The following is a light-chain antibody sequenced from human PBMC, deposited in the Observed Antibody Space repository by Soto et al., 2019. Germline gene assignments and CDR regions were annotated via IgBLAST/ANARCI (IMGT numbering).Light chain of an antibody. Sequence: DIQMTQSPSTLSASVGDRVTITCRASQSISSWLAWYQQKPGKAPKLLIYDASSLESGVPSRFSGSGSGTESTLTISSLQPDDFATYYYQQYNSYFTFGPGTKVDIK. CDR3: QQYNSYFT. CDR2: DAS. CDR1: QSISSW. V-gene: IGKV1-5*01. J-gene: IGKJ3*01.